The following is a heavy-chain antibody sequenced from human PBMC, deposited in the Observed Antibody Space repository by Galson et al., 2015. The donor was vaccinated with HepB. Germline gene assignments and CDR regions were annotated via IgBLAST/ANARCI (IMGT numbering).Heavy chain of an antibody. V-gene: IGHV3-23*01. D-gene: IGHD1-1*01. J-gene: IGHJ5*02. CDR1: GFTFSGYG. CDR2: ISDTGDGT. Sequence: SLRLSCAASGFTFSGYGMNWVRQAPGKGLEWVSFISDTGDGTYYADSVKGRFTISRDNSKNTLYLQMNSLRAEDTAVYYCAKRIGSTWKGGWLDPWGQGTLVTVSS. CDR3: AKRIGSTWKGGWLDP.